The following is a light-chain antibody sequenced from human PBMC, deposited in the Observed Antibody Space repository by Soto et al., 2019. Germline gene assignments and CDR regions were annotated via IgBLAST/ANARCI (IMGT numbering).Light chain of an antibody. CDR2: SNN. V-gene: IGLV1-44*01. CDR1: SSNIGSNT. Sequence: CALTQPASASGTPGQRVTISCSGSSSNIGSNTVNWYQQLPGTAPKLLIYSNNQRPSGVPDRFSGSKSGTSASLAISGLQSEDEADYYCAAWDDSLNGYVFGTGTKVTVL. CDR3: AAWDDSLNGYV. J-gene: IGLJ1*01.